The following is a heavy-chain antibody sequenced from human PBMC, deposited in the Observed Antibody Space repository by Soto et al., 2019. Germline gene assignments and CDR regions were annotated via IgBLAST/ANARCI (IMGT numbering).Heavy chain of an antibody. Sequence: QIQLLQSGAEVKKPGASVKVTCKASGYTFRNFGISWVRQAPGQGLEWMGWISAYNANTNYAQKFQGRLNMPADTCTRTAYMELWSLRSDDTAVYYCARQNRYFDYWGQVTLVTVSS. CDR1: GYTFRNFG. V-gene: IGHV1-18*01. J-gene: IGHJ4*02. CDR3: ARQNRYFDY. CDR2: ISAYNANT.